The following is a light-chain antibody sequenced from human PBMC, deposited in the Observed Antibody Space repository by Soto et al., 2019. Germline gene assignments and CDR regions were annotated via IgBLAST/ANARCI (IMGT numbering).Light chain of an antibody. V-gene: IGKV3-15*01. Sequence: EIMMTQPPATLSVSPGERATLSCRASQSVSSNLAWYQQKPGQAPRLLIYGASTRATGIPARFSGSGSGTEFTLTISSLQSEDFAVYDCQQYNNWPRTFGQGTKVEIK. J-gene: IGKJ1*01. CDR1: QSVSSN. CDR2: GAS. CDR3: QQYNNWPRT.